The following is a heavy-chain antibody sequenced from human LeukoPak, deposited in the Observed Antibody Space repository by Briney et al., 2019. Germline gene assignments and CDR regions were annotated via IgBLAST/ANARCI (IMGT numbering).Heavy chain of an antibody. Sequence: GGSLRLSCAASGFTFSDYWMTWVRQAPGKGLEWVANIKPDGSEKYYADSLKGRFTISRDNAKNSLYLQMNSLRAEDTAVYYCAHLGGMVIQNWGQGTLVTVSS. CDR3: AHLGGMVIQN. D-gene: IGHD3-16*01. J-gene: IGHJ1*01. V-gene: IGHV3-7*01. CDR2: IKPDGSEK. CDR1: GFTFSDYW.